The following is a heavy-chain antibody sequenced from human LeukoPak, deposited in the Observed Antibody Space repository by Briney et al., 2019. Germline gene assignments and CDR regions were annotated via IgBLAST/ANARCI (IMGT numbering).Heavy chain of an antibody. CDR2: IDPSDSYT. D-gene: IGHD6-19*01. V-gene: IGHV5-10-1*01. J-gene: IGHJ6*04. Sequence: AESLRISCKASAYSFTSYWISCVRQMPGKDLEWMGRIDPSDSYTNYNPSFQGHVTISADKSISTAYLQWSSLKASDTAMYYCARSPGYSSGWGDVWGKGTTVTVSS. CDR1: AYSFTSYW. CDR3: ARSPGYSSGWGDV.